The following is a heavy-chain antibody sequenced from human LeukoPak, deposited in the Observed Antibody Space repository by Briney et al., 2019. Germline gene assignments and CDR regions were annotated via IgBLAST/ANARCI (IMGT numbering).Heavy chain of an antibody. Sequence: PGGSLRFSCAASGFTFSGFAMSWVRRTPGKGLEWVSGISGTGDNTLYADSVKGRFTISRDNSKNTLYLEMNGLRAEDTAIYYCAKMKGHPLPKYYMDVWGQGTTVTVSS. CDR2: ISGTGDNT. CDR1: GFTFSGFA. CDR3: AKMKGHPLPKYYMDV. V-gene: IGHV3-23*01. J-gene: IGHJ6*01. D-gene: IGHD1-26*01.